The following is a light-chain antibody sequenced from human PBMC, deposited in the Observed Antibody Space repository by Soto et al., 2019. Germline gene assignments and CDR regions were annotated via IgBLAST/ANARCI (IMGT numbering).Light chain of an antibody. V-gene: IGKV3-15*01. CDR2: SAS. Sequence: ETVMTQSPATLSVSPGERATLSCRASQGVSSNLAWYQQKPGQAPRLLTYSASIRATGIPARFSGSGSGTEFTLTISSLQSEDFAVYYCQQYNNWPPITFGQGTKLEIK. J-gene: IGKJ2*01. CDR1: QGVSSN. CDR3: QQYNNWPPIT.